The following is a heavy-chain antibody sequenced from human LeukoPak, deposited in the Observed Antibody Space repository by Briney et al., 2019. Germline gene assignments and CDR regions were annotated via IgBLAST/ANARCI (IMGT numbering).Heavy chain of an antibody. CDR2: IYYSGNT. J-gene: IGHJ4*02. D-gene: IGHD3/OR15-3a*01. V-gene: IGHV4-39*01. Sequence: KPSETLSLTCTVSGVSISSSNSYWGWIRQPPGKGLELIGSIYYSGNTYYNASLKSQVSISIDTSKNQFSLKLTSVTAADTAVYYCARQTGSGLFILPGGQGTLVTVSS. CDR3: ARQTGSGLFILP. CDR1: GVSISSSNSY.